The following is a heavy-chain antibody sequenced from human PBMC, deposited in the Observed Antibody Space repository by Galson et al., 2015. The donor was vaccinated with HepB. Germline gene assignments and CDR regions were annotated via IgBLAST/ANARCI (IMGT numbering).Heavy chain of an antibody. V-gene: IGHV5-10-1*01. CDR2: IDPSDSYT. CDR3: ARRSYDILTGYSPFNY. D-gene: IGHD3-9*01. Sequence: QSGAEVKEPGESLRISCKGSGYSFTSYWISRVRQMPGKGLEWMGRIDPSDSYTNYSPSFQGHVTISADKSISTAYLQWSSLKASDTAMYYCARRSYDILTGYSPFNYWGQVTLVTVSS. J-gene: IGHJ4*02. CDR1: GYSFTSYW.